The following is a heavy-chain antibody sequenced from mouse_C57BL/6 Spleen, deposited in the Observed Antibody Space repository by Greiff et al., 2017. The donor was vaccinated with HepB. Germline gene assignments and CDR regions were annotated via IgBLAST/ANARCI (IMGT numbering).Heavy chain of an antibody. D-gene: IGHD1-1*02. CDR3: ARDYGFAY. Sequence: VKLMESGAELARPGASVKLSCKASGYTFTSYGISWVKQRTGQGLEWIGEIYPRSGNTYYNEKFKGKATLTADKSSSTAYMELRSLTSEDSAVYFCARDYGFAYWGQGTLVTVSA. V-gene: IGHV1-81*01. CDR1: GYTFTSYG. CDR2: IYPRSGNT. J-gene: IGHJ3*01.